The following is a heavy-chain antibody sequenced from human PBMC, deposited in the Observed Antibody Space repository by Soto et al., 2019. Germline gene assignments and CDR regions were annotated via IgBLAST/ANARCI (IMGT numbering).Heavy chain of an antibody. V-gene: IGHV4-61*05. CDR1: GGSISSSSYY. J-gene: IGHJ4*02. CDR3: ARATRSNDFLTGNTYYFDY. D-gene: IGHD3-9*01. CDR2: FHYNGNT. Sequence: PSETLSLTCTVSGGSISSSSYYWGWIRQPPGKGLEWIGYFHYNGNTYYNPSLRSRLTILVDKSKNQFSLNLKSVTAADTAVYYCARATRSNDFLTGNTYYFDYWGQGSLVTVSS.